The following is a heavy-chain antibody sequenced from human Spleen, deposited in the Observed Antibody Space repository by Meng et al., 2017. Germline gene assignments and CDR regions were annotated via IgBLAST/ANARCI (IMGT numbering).Heavy chain of an antibody. CDR1: GGSFSDYS. CDR3: ARRRLYDFWSGSTPFDY. Sequence: QVQLQQWGAGLLKPSETLSLTCGAYGGSFSDYSWSWIRQPPGKGLEWIGEINHSGATNYNPSLKSRVTISVDTSKNQFSLKLNSVTAADTAIYYCARRRLYDFWSGSTPFDYWGQGTLVTVSS. J-gene: IGHJ4*02. V-gene: IGHV4-34*01. D-gene: IGHD3-3*01. CDR2: INHSGAT.